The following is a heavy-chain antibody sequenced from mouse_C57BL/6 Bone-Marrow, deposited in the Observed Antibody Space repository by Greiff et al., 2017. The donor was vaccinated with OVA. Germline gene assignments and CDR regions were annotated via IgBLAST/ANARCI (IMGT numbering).Heavy chain of an antibody. CDR2: ISNGGGST. V-gene: IGHV5-12*01. CDR3: ARQDYYGSSPGVAMDY. CDR1: GFTFSDYY. J-gene: IGHJ4*01. Sequence: DVKLVESGGGLVQPGGSLKLSCAASGFTFSDYYMYWVRQTPEKRLEWVAYISNGGGSTYYPDTVKGRFTISRDNAKNTLYLQMSRLKSEDTAMYYCARQDYYGSSPGVAMDYWGQGTSVTVSS. D-gene: IGHD1-1*01.